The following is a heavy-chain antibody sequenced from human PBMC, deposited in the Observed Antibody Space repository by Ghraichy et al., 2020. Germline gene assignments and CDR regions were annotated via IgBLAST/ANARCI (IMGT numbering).Heavy chain of an antibody. Sequence: IIQSGGTHSNPSLTGRVTISLDMSKNQFSLKLNAVTAADTAVYYCARSRIMPVGFDHWGQGIKVTV. J-gene: IGHJ4*02. V-gene: IGHV4-34*12. CDR3: ARSRIMPVGFDH. CDR2: IIQSGGT. D-gene: IGHD2-2*01.